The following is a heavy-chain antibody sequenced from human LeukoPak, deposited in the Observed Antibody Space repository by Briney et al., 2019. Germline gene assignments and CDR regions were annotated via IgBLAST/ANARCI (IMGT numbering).Heavy chain of an antibody. V-gene: IGHV4-34*01. Sequence: SETLSLTCAGYGGSFSGYYWSWIRQPPGKGLEWIGEINHSGSTNYNPSLKSRVTISVDTSKNQFSLKLSSVTAADTAVYYCARGPRIVVVVAPAKYFDYWGQGTLVTVSS. J-gene: IGHJ4*02. CDR2: INHSGST. CDR3: ARGPRIVVVVAPAKYFDY. D-gene: IGHD2-15*01. CDR1: GGSFSGYY.